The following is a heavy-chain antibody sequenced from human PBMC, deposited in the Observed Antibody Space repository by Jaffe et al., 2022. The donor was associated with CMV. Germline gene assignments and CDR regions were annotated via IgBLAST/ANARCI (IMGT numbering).Heavy chain of an antibody. J-gene: IGHJ4*02. D-gene: IGHD4-17*01. CDR2: IGTAGDT. V-gene: IGHV3-13*01. CDR3: ARSTPAPYGDYGFDY. CDR1: GFTFSSYD. Sequence: EVQLVESGGGLVQPGGSLRLSCAASGFTFSSYDMHWVRQATGKGLEWVSAIGTAGDTYYPGSVKGRFTISRENAKNSLYLQMNSLRAGDTAVYYCARSTPAPYGDYGFDYWGQGTLVTVSS.